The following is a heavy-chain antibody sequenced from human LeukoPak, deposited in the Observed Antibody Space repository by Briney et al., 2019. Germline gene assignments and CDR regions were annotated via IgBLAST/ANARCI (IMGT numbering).Heavy chain of an antibody. Sequence: GGSLRLSRAASGFTFSSYGMHWVRQAPGKGLEWVAFIRYDGSNKYYADSVKGRFTISRDNSKNTLYLQMSSLRAEDTAVYYCAKDLYDIWTGSLIPPGYWGQGTLVTVSS. CDR3: AKDLYDIWTGSLIPPGY. V-gene: IGHV3-30*02. D-gene: IGHD3-9*01. J-gene: IGHJ4*02. CDR1: GFTFSSYG. CDR2: IRYDGSNK.